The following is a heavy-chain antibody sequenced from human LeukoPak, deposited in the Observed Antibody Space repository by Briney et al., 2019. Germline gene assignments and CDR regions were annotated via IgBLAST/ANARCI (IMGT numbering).Heavy chain of an antibody. CDR1: GFTFGSYA. Sequence: GGSLRLSCAASGFTFGSYAMSWVRRAPGKGLEWVSAISSNGGGTFYADSVKGQFTISRDNSQNTLYLQMNSLRAEDTAIYYCAKHYGSGTYYNYLDYWGQGTLVTVSS. CDR3: AKHYGSGTYYNYLDY. D-gene: IGHD3-10*01. J-gene: IGHJ4*02. CDR2: ISSNGGGT. V-gene: IGHV3-23*01.